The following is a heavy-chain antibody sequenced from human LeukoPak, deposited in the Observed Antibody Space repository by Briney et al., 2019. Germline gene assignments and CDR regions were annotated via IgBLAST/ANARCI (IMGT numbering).Heavy chain of an antibody. D-gene: IGHD6-19*01. V-gene: IGHV4-4*07. J-gene: IGHJ6*02. CDR3: TTRNLDSVWNYNMEV. Sequence: SETLSLTCSVSGGSISTNYWTWMRQPAGKGLEWIGRIYHGNPHYNPSFKSRVTMSLDTSTNQFSLKLSSVTAADTAVYYCTTRNLDSVWNYNMEVGGQGTTVTVSS. CDR2: IYHGNP. CDR1: GGSISTNY.